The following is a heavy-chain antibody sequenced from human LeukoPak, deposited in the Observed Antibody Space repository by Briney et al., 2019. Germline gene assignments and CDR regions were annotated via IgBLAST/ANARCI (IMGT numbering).Heavy chain of an antibody. D-gene: IGHD3-16*02. CDR1: GFTFSSYA. V-gene: IGHV3-23*01. J-gene: IGHJ6*02. Sequence: PGGSLRLSCAASGFTFSSYAMSWARQAPGKGLEWVSAISGSGGSTYYADSVKGRFTISRDNSKNTLYLQMNSLRAEDTAVYYCAKHGTVWGSYRYSDYYYGMDVWGQGTTVTVSS. CDR2: ISGSGGST. CDR3: AKHGTVWGSYRYSDYYYGMDV.